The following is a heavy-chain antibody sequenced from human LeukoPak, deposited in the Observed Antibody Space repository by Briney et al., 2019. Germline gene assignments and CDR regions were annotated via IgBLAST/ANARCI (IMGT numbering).Heavy chain of an antibody. V-gene: IGHV1-3*04. CDR3: ARAPYSNYIFDY. CDR1: GYTFTSYA. CDR2: INTGNGNT. Sequence: ASVKVSCKASGYTFTSYAMLWVRQAPGQRLEWMGWINTGNGNTKYSQKFQGRVTITRDTSASTAYMELSSLRSEDTAVYYCARAPYSNYIFDYWGQGTLVTVSS. J-gene: IGHJ4*02. D-gene: IGHD4-11*01.